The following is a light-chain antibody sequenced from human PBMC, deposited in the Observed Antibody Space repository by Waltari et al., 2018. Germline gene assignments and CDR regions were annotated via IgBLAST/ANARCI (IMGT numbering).Light chain of an antibody. Sequence: EIVMTQSPATLSVSPGDRATLSCRASESVSSNLAWYQQKPGQAPRLLIYGTVTRATGIPARFSGSGSGTEFTLTISSLQSEDFAVYHCQQYKMLPQTFGQGTKVEIK. J-gene: IGKJ1*01. CDR3: QQYKMLPQT. V-gene: IGKV3-15*01. CDR2: GTV. CDR1: ESVSSN.